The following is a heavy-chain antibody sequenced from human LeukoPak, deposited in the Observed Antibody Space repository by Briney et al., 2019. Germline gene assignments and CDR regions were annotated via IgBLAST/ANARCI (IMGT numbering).Heavy chain of an antibody. CDR1: GFTFSSYG. CDR3: ARQVGIYDSSGEVDY. J-gene: IGHJ4*02. Sequence: GGSLRLSCAASGFTFSSYGMHWVRQAPGKGLEWVAVIWYDGSNKYYADSVKGRYTISRDNSKNTLYLQMNSLRAEDTAVYYCARQVGIYDSSGEVDYWGQGTLVTVSS. D-gene: IGHD3-22*01. V-gene: IGHV3-33*08. CDR2: IWYDGSNK.